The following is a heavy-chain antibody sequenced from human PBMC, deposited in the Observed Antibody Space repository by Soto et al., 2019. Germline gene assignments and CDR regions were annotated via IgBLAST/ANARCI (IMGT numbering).Heavy chain of an antibody. CDR3: ARDREYSYNLEWFDT. D-gene: IGHD5-18*01. J-gene: IGHJ5*02. Sequence: QVQLVQSGAEVKKPGASVKVSCKASGYTFTNYYMHWVRQAPGQGLEWMGIIDPSGGSTTYAQKFQGRVSMTRDTSTSTVYMEPSSLRSEYTAVYYCARDREYSYNLEWFDTWGQGTRVTVSS. V-gene: IGHV1-46*01. CDR2: IDPSGGST. CDR1: GYTFTNYY.